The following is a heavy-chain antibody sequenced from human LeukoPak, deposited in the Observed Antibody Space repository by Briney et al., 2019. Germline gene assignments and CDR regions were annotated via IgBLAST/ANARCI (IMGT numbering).Heavy chain of an antibody. CDR1: GFPVKSTY. J-gene: IGHJ6*02. CDR3: ARDKKRNSYGHNYYGMDV. D-gene: IGHD5-18*01. V-gene: IGHV3-66*02. CDR2: IHSGGST. Sequence: PGGSLRLSCVASGFPVKSTYMNWVRQAPGKGLEWVSVIHSGGSTYYADSVKGRFTISRDTSKNMLYLQMNSLRPEDTALYYCARDKKRNSYGHNYYGMDVRGQGTTVTVSS.